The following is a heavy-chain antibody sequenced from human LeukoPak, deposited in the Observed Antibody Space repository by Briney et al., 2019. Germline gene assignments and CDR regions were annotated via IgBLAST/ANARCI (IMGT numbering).Heavy chain of an antibody. V-gene: IGHV4-38-2*01. CDR3: ARRDGYNGEFDY. CDR1: GYSISGGYY. Sequence: PSETLSLTCAVSGYSISGGYYWAWIRQPPGKGLEWIGSIYHSGSNYYNPSLKSRVTISIDTSKNQFSLKLTSVTAADTAVYYCARRDGYNGEFDYWGQGTLVTVSS. D-gene: IGHD5-24*01. J-gene: IGHJ4*02. CDR2: IYHSGSN.